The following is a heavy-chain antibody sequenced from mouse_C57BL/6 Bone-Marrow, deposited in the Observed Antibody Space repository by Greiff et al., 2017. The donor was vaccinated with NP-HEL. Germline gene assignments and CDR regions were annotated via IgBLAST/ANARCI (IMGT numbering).Heavy chain of an antibody. J-gene: IGHJ4*01. CDR2: ISNGGGST. Sequence: DVMLVESGGGLVQPGGSLKLSCAASGFTFSDYYMYWVRQTPEKRLEWVAYISNGGGSTYYPDTVKGRFTISRDNAKNTLYLQMSRLKSEDTAMYYCARGGYGDAMDYWGQGTSVTVSS. V-gene: IGHV5-12*01. D-gene: IGHD1-1*01. CDR3: ARGGYGDAMDY. CDR1: GFTFSDYY.